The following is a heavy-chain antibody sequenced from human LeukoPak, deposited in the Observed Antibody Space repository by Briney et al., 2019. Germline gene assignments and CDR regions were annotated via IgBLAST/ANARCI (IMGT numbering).Heavy chain of an antibody. CDR3: ARVELRITMVRGVIMALDV. V-gene: IGHV1-18*01. J-gene: IGHJ6*04. CDR1: GYTFTSYG. D-gene: IGHD3-10*01. CDR2: ISAYNGNT. Sequence: ASVKVSCKASGYTFTSYGISWVRQAPGQGLEWMGWISAYNGNTNYAQKLQGRVTMTTDTSTSTAYMELRSLRSDDTAVYYCARVELRITMVRGVIMALDVWGKGTTVTISS.